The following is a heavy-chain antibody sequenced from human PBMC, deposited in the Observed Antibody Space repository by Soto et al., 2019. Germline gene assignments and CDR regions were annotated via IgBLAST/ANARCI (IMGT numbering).Heavy chain of an antibody. J-gene: IGHJ4*02. D-gene: IGHD5-12*01. CDR1: GASITNGGYS. CDR2: ITHLENT. Sequence: QLRLQESGSGVVKTSESLSLTCTVFGASITNGGYSWSWIRQSPGRGLEWIGHITHLENTYFNPSFKSRLSMSIDRTKNQFCLKVTSMTAADKGRYFCVRGGGNDPFEYWGQGILVTVSS. CDR3: VRGGGNDPFEY. V-gene: IGHV4-30-2*06.